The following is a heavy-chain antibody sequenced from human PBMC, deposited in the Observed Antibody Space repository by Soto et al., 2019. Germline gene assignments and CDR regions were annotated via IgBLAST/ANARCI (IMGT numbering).Heavy chain of an antibody. CDR3: ARDYAMRGWFDP. V-gene: IGHV3-53*01. CDR2: IYSGGST. Sequence: VQLVEAGGGLIQAGGSLRLGRTVSGFSVRNKYLSWVRQASGKGLEWVSVIYSGGSTNYADSVKGRFTLSRDTSKNTLYLQMNSLRVEDTAVYYCARDYAMRGWFDPWGQGTLVTVSS. D-gene: IGHD2-2*01. CDR1: GFSVRNKY. J-gene: IGHJ5*02.